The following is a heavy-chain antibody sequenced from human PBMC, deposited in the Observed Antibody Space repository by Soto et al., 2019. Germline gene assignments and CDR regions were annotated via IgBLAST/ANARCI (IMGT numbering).Heavy chain of an antibody. CDR1: GGTFSSYA. D-gene: IGHD3-22*01. J-gene: IGHJ4*02. V-gene: IGHV1-69*13. Sequence: ASVKVSCKASGGTFSSYAISWVRQAPGQGLEWMGGIIPIFGTANYAQKFQGRVTITADESTSTAYMELSSLRSEDTAVYDCAREFPDYDRRGCFDYWGQGPLVTVSS. CDR2: IIPIFGTA. CDR3: AREFPDYDRRGCFDY.